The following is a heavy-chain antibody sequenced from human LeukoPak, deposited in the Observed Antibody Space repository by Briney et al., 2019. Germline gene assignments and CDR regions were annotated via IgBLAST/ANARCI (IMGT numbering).Heavy chain of an antibody. V-gene: IGHV1-18*01. CDR2: ISAYNGNT. CDR3: ARDLGRGFGELLYYYYYYYMDV. Sequence: ASVKVSCKASGYTFTSYGSSGVRQAPGQGREGMGWISAYNGNTNYAQKLQGRVTITTDTSTSTAYMGPRSLRSDDTAVYYCARDLGRGFGELLYYYYYYYMDVWGKGTTVTVSS. J-gene: IGHJ6*03. CDR1: GYTFTSYG. D-gene: IGHD3-10*01.